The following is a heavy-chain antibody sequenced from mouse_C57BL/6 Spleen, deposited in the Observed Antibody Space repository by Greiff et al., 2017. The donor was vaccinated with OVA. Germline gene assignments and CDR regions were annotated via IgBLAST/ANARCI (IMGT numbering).Heavy chain of an antibody. CDR2: ISSGSSTI. V-gene: IGHV5-17*01. CDR3: ASDYYGSSYGWYFDV. D-gene: IGHD1-1*01. J-gene: IGHJ1*03. Sequence: EVQLVESGGGLVKPGGSLKLSCAASGFTFSDYGMHWVRQAPEKGLEWVAYISSGSSTIYYADTVKGRFTISRDNAKNTLFLQMTRLRSEDTAMYYCASDYYGSSYGWYFDVWGTGTTVTVSS. CDR1: GFTFSDYG.